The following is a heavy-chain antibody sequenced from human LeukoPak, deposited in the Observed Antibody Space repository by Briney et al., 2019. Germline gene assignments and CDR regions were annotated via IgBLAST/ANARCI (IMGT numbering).Heavy chain of an antibody. D-gene: IGHD3-9*01. V-gene: IGHV4-39*01. CDR1: GGSISSSSYY. CDR3: ARHVSRSWSLLTTYFDY. J-gene: IGHJ4*02. Sequence: SETLSLTCTVSGGSISSSSYYWGWIRQPPGKGLEWIGSIYYSGSTYYNPSLKSRVTISVDTSKNQFSLKLSSVTAADTAVYYCARHVSRSWSLLTTYFDYWGQGTLVTVSS. CDR2: IYYSGST.